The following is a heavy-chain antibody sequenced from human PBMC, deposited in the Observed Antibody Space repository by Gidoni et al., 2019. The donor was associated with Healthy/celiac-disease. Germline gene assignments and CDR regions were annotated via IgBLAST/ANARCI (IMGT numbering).Heavy chain of an antibody. CDR3: ARASSSWYYFDY. Sequence: QVPLVESGGGVVQPGRSLRLSCAASGFTFSSYGMHWVRQAPGKGLGWVAVIWYDGSNKYYADSVKGRFTISRDNSKNTLYLQMNSLRAEDTAVYYCARASSSWYYFDYWGQGTLVTVSS. V-gene: IGHV3-33*01. D-gene: IGHD6-13*01. CDR1: GFTFSSYG. CDR2: IWYDGSNK. J-gene: IGHJ4*02.